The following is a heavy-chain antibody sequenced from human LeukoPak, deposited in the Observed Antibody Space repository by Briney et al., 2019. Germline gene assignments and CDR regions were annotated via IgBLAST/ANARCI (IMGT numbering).Heavy chain of an antibody. Sequence: SGGSLRLSCAASGFTFTTYEMNWVRQAPGEGLEWISYISPGGGDTIYYADSVKGRFTISRDNAKNSVYLQMKSLRGEDTAVYYCARKTFGTVYFDYWGQGNLVTVSS. CDR1: GFTFTTYE. V-gene: IGHV3-48*03. CDR2: ISPGGGDTI. CDR3: ARKTFGTVYFDY. D-gene: IGHD1-1*01. J-gene: IGHJ4*02.